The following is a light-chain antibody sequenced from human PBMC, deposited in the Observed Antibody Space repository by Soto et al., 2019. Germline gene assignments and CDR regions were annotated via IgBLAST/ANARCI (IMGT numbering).Light chain of an antibody. Sequence: TCRASQSISNYLNWYQQKPGKAPKVLIFAAARLQSGVPSRFSGSGSGTDFTLTISRLQSADFATYECPRTYTRRFGQGTKVEIK. CDR1: QSISNY. CDR2: AAA. J-gene: IGKJ1*01. CDR3: PRTYTRR. V-gene: IGKV1-39*01.